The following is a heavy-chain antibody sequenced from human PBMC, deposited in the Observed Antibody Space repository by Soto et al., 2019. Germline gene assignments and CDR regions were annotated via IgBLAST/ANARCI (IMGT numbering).Heavy chain of an antibody. D-gene: IGHD3-10*01. V-gene: IGHV3-23*01. CDR3: AKIYFGEFKWFDP. Sequence: GSLRLSCAASGFTFSSYAMSWVRQAPGKGLEWVSVIGGSGVNTYYADSVKGRFTISRDNSKNTVYLQMNSLRAEDTAVYYCAKIYFGEFKWFDPWGQGTLVTVSS. J-gene: IGHJ5*02. CDR2: IGGSGVNT. CDR1: GFTFSSYA.